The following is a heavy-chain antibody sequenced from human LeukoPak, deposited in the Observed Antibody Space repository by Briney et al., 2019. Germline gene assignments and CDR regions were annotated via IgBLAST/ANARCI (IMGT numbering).Heavy chain of an antibody. J-gene: IGHJ6*03. V-gene: IGHV3-21*01. CDR3: AREIRLLWFGELLSHYYYMDV. CDR2: ITSSSSYI. Sequence: GGSLRLSCAASGFTFSGYGMSWVRQAPGKGPEWVSSITSSSSYIYYADSVKGRFTISRDNAKNSLYLQMNSLRAEDTAVYYCAREIRLLWFGELLSHYYYMDVWGKGTTVTVSS. CDR1: GFTFSGYG. D-gene: IGHD3-10*01.